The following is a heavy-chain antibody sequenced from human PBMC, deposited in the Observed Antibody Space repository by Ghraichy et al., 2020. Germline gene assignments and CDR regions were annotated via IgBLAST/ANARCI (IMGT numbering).Heavy chain of an antibody. J-gene: IGHJ5*02. Sequence: GGSLRLSCAASGFTFSSQGMHWVRQAPGKGLVWVSRVKTDGSEKYYADSVKGRFTISRDNAKNTLYLQMNSLGDEDTAVYYCAKSNWFDPWGQGTLVTVSP. CDR2: VKTDGSEK. CDR3: AKSNWFDP. V-gene: IGHV3-74*01. CDR1: GFTFSSQG.